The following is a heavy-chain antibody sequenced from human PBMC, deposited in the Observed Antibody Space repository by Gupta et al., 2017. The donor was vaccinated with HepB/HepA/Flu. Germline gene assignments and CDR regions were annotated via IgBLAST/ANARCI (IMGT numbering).Heavy chain of an antibody. V-gene: IGHV1-69*06. J-gene: IGHJ5*02. Sequence: QVQLVQSGAEVKKPGSSVKVSCKASGGTFSNYAISWLRQAPGQGLEWMGGIVTMFGSAVYAQEFQGRVTFTADKSTSTAYMELSSLRSGDTAIYYCARDKFTNWFDPWGQVTLVTVSS. CDR3: ARDKFTNWFDP. CDR2: IVTMFGSA. CDR1: GGTFSNYA.